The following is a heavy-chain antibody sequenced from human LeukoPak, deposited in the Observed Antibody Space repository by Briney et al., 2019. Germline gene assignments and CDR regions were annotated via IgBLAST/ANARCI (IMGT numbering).Heavy chain of an antibody. V-gene: IGHV1-8*01. CDR3: ARVGGDTATNRY. D-gene: IGHD2-21*01. Sequence: ASVKVSCKASGYTFTSYDINWVRQATGQGLEWMGWMNPNSGNTGYAQKFQGRVTMTRNTSISTAYMELSSLRSEDTAVYYCARVGGDTATNRYWGQGTLVTVSS. J-gene: IGHJ4*02. CDR2: MNPNSGNT. CDR1: GYTFTSYD.